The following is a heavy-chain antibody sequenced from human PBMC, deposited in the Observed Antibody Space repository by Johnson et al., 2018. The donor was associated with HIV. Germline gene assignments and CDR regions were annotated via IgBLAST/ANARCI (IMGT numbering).Heavy chain of an antibody. CDR3: ARDGGSSPVQGAFDI. D-gene: IGHD3-16*01. J-gene: IGHJ3*02. CDR1: GFTVSSNY. V-gene: IGHV3-66*02. Sequence: VQLVESGGDLVQPGRSLRLSCAASGFTVSSNYMSWVRQAPGKGLEWVSVISGSGGSTYYADSVKGRFTISRDTSKNTLYLQMNSLRAEDTAVYYCARDGGSSPVQGAFDIWGHGTLVTVSS. CDR2: ISGSGGST.